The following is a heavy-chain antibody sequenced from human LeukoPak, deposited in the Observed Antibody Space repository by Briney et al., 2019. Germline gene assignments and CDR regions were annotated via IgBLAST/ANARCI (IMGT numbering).Heavy chain of an antibody. D-gene: IGHD3-10*01. CDR2: VSTSGKT. CDR3: ARDRLIWFGEFNY. CDR1: GDSITSAEYS. V-gene: IGHV4-61*02. Sequence: SETLSLTCTVSGDSITSAEYSWNWIRQPAGKGLEWIGRVSTSGKTFHNPSLNSRVTISLDTSKKQFSLKLSTVTAADTAVYYCARDRLIWFGEFNYWGQGTLVTVSS. J-gene: IGHJ4*02.